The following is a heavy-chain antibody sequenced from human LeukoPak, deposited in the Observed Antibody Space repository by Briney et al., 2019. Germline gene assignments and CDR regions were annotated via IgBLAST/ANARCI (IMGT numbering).Heavy chain of an antibody. J-gene: IGHJ4*02. CDR1: GGSISSGGYD. CDR3: ARGLPAPWGRPIKYYLDY. V-gene: IGHV4-31*03. D-gene: IGHD7-27*01. Sequence: SSETLSLTCTVSGGSISSGGYDWSWIRQHPGKGLEWIGYIYYSGSTYYNPSLKSRVTISVDTSKNQFSLKLSSVTAADTAVYYCARGLPAPWGRPIKYYLDYWGQGTLVTVSS. CDR2: IYYSGST.